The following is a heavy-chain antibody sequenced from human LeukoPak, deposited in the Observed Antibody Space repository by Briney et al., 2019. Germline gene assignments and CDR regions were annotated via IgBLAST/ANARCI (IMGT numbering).Heavy chain of an antibody. CDR1: GGSIFSYY. Sequence: PSETLSLTCTVSGGSIFSYYWSWIRQPPGKGLEWMGYIYYSGSTNYNPSLKSRVTISVDTSKNQFSLKLSSVTAADTAVYYCARVVGATFFYWGQGTLVTVSS. J-gene: IGHJ4*02. D-gene: IGHD1-26*01. CDR2: IYYSGST. CDR3: ARVVGATFFY. V-gene: IGHV4-59*12.